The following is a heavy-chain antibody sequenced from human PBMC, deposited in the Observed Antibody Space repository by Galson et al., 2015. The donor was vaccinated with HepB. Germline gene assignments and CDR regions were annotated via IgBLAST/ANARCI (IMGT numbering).Heavy chain of an antibody. CDR3: AREIVVVINHYDAFDI. CDR2: IYTSGST. Sequence: TLSLTCTVSGGSISSGSYYWSWIRQPAGKGLEWIGRIYTSGSTNYNPSLKSRVTISVDTSKNQFSLKLSSVTAADTAVYYCAREIVVVINHYDAFDIWGQGTMVTVSS. CDR1: GGSISSGSYY. J-gene: IGHJ3*02. V-gene: IGHV4-61*02. D-gene: IGHD3-22*01.